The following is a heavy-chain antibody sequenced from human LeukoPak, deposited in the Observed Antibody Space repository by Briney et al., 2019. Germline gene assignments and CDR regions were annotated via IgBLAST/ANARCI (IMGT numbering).Heavy chain of an antibody. CDR3: AKSYPVTTFGHSEGMDV. CDR2: ISYDGSNK. D-gene: IGHD3-16*01. Sequence: GRSLRLSCAASGFTFSSYAMHWVRQAPGKGLEWVAVISYDGSNKYYADSVKGRFTISRDNSKNTLYLQMNSLRAEDTAVYYCAKSYPVTTFGHSEGMDVWGQGTTVTVSS. CDR1: GFTFSSYA. V-gene: IGHV3-30*04. J-gene: IGHJ6*02.